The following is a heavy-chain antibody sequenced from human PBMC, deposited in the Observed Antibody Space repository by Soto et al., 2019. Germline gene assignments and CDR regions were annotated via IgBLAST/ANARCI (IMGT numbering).Heavy chain of an antibody. CDR1: GGTFSSYA. V-gene: IGHV1-69*13. CDR3: ARDKAVVPAATIPYYYYYYGMDV. D-gene: IGHD2-2*01. J-gene: IGHJ6*02. Sequence: GASVKVSCKASGGTFSSYAISWVRQAPGQGLEWMGGIIPIFGTANYAQKFQGRVTITADESTSTAYMELSSLRSEDTAVYYCARDKAVVPAATIPYYYYYYGMDVWGQGTTVTVSS. CDR2: IIPIFGTA.